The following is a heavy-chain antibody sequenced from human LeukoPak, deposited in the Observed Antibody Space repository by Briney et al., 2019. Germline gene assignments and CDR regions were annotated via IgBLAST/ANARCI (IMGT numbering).Heavy chain of an antibody. CDR1: GASISSYY. Sequence: SETLSLNCTVSGASISSYYWSWIRQPPGKGLEWFGYIYTSETTNFNPALRSRVTISIDTSKNQVSLRLSSVTAADTALYYCARHRSPSSLSFFDIWGQGMLVIVSS. J-gene: IGHJ4*02. V-gene: IGHV4-4*09. D-gene: IGHD2-2*01. CDR2: IYTSETT. CDR3: ARHRSPSSLSFFDI.